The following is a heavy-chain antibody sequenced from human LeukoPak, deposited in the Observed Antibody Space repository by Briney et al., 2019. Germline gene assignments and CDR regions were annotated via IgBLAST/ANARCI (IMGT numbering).Heavy chain of an antibody. D-gene: IGHD3-22*01. CDR3: ATDLSSGYYPTDY. Sequence: GASVKVSCKASGYTFTGYYMHWVRQAPGQGLEWMGWINPNSGGTNYARKFQGRVTMTRDTSISTAYMELSSLRSEDTAVYYCATDLSSGYYPTDYWGQGTLVTVSS. CDR2: INPNSGGT. CDR1: GYTFTGYY. J-gene: IGHJ4*02. V-gene: IGHV1-2*02.